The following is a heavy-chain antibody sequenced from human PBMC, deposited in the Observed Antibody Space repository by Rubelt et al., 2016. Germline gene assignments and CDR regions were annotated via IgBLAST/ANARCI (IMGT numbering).Heavy chain of an antibody. V-gene: IGHV1-2*06. CDR1: GYTFSVYG. D-gene: IGHD3-10*01. J-gene: IGHJ4*02. Sequence: QVQLVQSGAEVKKPGASVKVSCKASGYTFSVYGIHWVRQAPGQGPEWMGRVNPDSGGTYYAQTFQGRVTMTRDTSINTAYMELSRLTSDDTSVYYCARGSYYTSGLDYWGQGTLVTVSS. CDR3: ARGSYYTSGLDY. CDR2: VNPDSGGT.